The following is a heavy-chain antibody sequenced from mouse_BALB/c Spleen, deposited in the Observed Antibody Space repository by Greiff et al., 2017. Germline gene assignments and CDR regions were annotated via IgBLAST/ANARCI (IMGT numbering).Heavy chain of an antibody. D-gene: IGHD2-3*01. J-gene: IGHJ3*01. CDR2: IRLKSDNYAT. Sequence: EVQVVESGGGLVQPGGSMKLSCVASGFTFSSYWMSWVRQSPEKGLEWVAEIRLKSDNYATHYAESVKGKFTISRDDSKSRLYLQMNSLRAEDTGIYYCTGAIYDGPWFAYWGQGTLVTVSA. CDR3: TGAIYDGPWFAY. CDR1: GFTFSSYW. V-gene: IGHV6-3*01.